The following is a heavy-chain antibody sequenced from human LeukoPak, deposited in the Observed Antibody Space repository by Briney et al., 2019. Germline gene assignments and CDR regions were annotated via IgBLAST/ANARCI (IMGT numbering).Heavy chain of an antibody. CDR2: IYYSGST. CDR1: GGSISSYY. D-gene: IGHD2-8*01. J-gene: IGHJ3*02. V-gene: IGHV4-59*12. CDR3: ARYYATSRRAFDI. Sequence: SETVSLTCTVSGGSISSYYWSWIRQPPGKGLEWIGYIYYSGSTNYNPSLKSRVTISVDTSKNQFSLKLSSVTAADTAVYYCARYYATSRRAFDIWGQGTMVTVSS.